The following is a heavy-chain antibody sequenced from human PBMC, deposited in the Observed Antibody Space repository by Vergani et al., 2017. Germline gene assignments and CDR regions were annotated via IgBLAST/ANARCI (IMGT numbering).Heavy chain of an antibody. CDR3: VKRVLLWFGFDP. CDR1: GFTFSSYA. CDR2: ISGSGGST. Sequence: EVQLLESGGGLVQPGGSLRLSCAASGFTFSSYAMSWVRQAPGKGVEWVSAISGSGGSTYYADSGKGRFTISRDNSKNTLYLQMNSLRAEDTAVYYCVKRVLLWFGFDPWGQGTLVTVSS. V-gene: IGHV3-23*01. J-gene: IGHJ5*02. D-gene: IGHD3-10*01.